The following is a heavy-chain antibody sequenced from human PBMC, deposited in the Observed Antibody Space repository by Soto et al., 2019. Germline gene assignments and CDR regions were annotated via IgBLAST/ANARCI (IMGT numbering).Heavy chain of an antibody. CDR1: GFTFSSYA. V-gene: IGHV3-23*01. Sequence: EVQLLESGGGLVQPGGSLRLSCAASGFTFSSYAMSWVRQAPGKGLECVSTISGSGGTTYYADSVKGRFTISRDDANNLLSLQINSLSAEDTAVYYCTRDGVSLSEAGRTYNGMDVWGKGATVTVSS. J-gene: IGHJ6*04. CDR2: ISGSGGTT. CDR3: TRDGVSLSEAGRTYNGMDV. D-gene: IGHD6-19*01.